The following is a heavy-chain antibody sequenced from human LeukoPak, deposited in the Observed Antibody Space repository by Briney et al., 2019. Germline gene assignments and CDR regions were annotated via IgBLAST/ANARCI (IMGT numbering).Heavy chain of an antibody. CDR1: GGSFSGYY. CDR3: ARGVRGEEYYYCYYMDV. D-gene: IGHD3-16*01. J-gene: IGHJ6*03. CDR2: INHSGST. V-gene: IGHV4-34*01. Sequence: SETLSLTCAVYGGSFSGYYWSWIRQPPGKGLEWIGEINHSGSTNYNPSLKSRVTISVDTSKNQFSLKLSSVTAADTAVHYCARGVRGEEYYYCYYMDVWGKGTTVTVSS.